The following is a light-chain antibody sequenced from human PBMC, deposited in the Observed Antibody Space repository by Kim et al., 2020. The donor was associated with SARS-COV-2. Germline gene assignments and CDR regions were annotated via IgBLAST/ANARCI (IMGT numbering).Light chain of an antibody. CDR1: SSDFGGYNY. Sequence: GQSVTISFTGTSSDFGGYNYVSWYQQHPGKAPRLMIYEVSKRPSGVPDRFSGSKSDNTASLTVSGLQAGDEADYYCCSYSVTNTLVFGGGTQLTVL. CDR3: CSYSVTNTLV. V-gene: IGLV2-8*01. CDR2: EVS. J-gene: IGLJ3*02.